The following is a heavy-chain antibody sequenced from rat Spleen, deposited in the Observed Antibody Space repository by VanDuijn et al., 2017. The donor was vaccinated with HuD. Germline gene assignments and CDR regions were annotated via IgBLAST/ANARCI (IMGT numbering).Heavy chain of an antibody. V-gene: IGHV5-25*01. CDR1: GFTFSNYD. CDR2: ISPTGGST. Sequence: EVQLMESGGGLVQPGRSLRLSCTASGFTFSNYDMAWVRQAPTKGLEWVASISPTGGSTYYRDSVKGRFTVSRNNTKSTLYLQMDSLRSEDTATYYCARRHYGYTDYFDYWGQGVMVTVSS. D-gene: IGHD1-9*01. CDR3: ARRHYGYTDYFDY. J-gene: IGHJ2*01.